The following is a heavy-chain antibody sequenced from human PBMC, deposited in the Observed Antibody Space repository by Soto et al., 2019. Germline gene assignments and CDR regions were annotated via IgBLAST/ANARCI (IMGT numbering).Heavy chain of an antibody. CDR3: ASRTFFHYDLSGQYSPFDS. J-gene: IGHJ4*02. V-gene: IGHV4-39*01. Sequence: QLQLHESGPGLVKPSEILSLICTVSGGSISSNSYYWGWIRQPPGKGLEWIGDIYYSGSTFYTPSLRSRVTISVDTSKNQFSLELTSVTAADTAVYFCASRTFFHYDLSGQYSPFDSWGQGTLVTVSS. D-gene: IGHD3-22*01. CDR1: GGSISSNSYY. CDR2: IYYSGST.